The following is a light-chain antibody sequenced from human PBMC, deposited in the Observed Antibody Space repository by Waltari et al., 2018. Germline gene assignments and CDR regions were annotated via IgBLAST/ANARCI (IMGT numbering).Light chain of an antibody. CDR2: DND. Sequence: QSVLTQPPSASGTPGQMVTISCSGSSSNIGVNPVNRYQLFPGTAPKLLIYDNDQRPSVVPDLFSGSKSGSSAALAISGLRSEDEAEYYCAAWDDSLSGHAVFGGGTKLTVL. V-gene: IGLV1-44*01. CDR1: SSNIGVNP. CDR3: AAWDDSLSGHAV. J-gene: IGLJ2*01.